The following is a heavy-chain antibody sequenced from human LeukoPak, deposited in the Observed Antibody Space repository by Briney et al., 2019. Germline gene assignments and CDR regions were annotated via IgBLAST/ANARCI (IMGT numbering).Heavy chain of an antibody. J-gene: IGHJ4*02. CDR1: GGSFSGYY. V-gene: IGHV4-34*01. Sequence: TSETLSLTCAVYGGSFSGYYWSWIRQPPGKGLEWIGEINHSGSTNYNPSLKSRVTISVDTSKNQFSLKLSSVTAADTAVYYCARGGGYYESSDYYLAPLDYWGQGTLVTVSS. CDR2: INHSGST. D-gene: IGHD3-22*01. CDR3: ARGGGYYESSDYYLAPLDY.